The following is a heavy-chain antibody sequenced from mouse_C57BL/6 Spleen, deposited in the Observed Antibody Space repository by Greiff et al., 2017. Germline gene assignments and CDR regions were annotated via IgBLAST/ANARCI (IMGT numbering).Heavy chain of an antibody. CDR1: GFTFSDYG. CDR3: ARTPPLDAMDY. Sequence: DVMLVASGGGLVKPGGSLKLSCAASGFTFSDYGMHWVRQAPEKGLEWVAYISSGSSTIYYADTVKGRFTISRDNAKNTLFLQMTSLRSEDTAMYYCARTPPLDAMDYWGQGTSVTVAS. CDR2: ISSGSSTI. V-gene: IGHV5-17*01. J-gene: IGHJ4*01.